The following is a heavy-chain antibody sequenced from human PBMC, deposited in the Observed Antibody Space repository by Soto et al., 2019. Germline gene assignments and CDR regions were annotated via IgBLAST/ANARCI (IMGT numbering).Heavy chain of an antibody. Sequence: QVQLVQSGADVKKPGALVKVSCKASGYTFTSYYMHWVRQAPGKGLEWMGIINPSGGSTSYAQKFHGRVTMTRDTSTSTVYMEMSSLRSEDTAVYYCARPTASGNYYVYCGQGTLVTVSS. CDR3: ARPTASGNYYVY. CDR1: GYTFTSYY. CDR2: INPSGGST. D-gene: IGHD1-26*01. V-gene: IGHV1-46*01. J-gene: IGHJ4*02.